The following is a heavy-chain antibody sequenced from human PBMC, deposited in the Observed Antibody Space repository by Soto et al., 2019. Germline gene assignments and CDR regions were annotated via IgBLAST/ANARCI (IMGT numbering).Heavy chain of an antibody. D-gene: IGHD3-10*01. CDR3: ARVDYGFVELNFDY. CDR2: IYYSGST. V-gene: IGHV4-61*01. Sequence: QVQLQESGPGLVKPSETLSLTCTVSGGSVCSGSYYWSWIRQPPGKGLEWIGYIYYSGSTNYNPSLKSRVTISVDTSKNQFTLKLSSVTAADTDVYYFARVDYGFVELNFDYWGQGTLVTVSS. CDR1: GGSVCSGSYY. J-gene: IGHJ4*02.